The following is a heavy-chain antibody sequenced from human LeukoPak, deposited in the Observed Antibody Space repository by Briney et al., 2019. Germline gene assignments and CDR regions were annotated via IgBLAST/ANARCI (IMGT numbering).Heavy chain of an antibody. D-gene: IGHD3-3*01. CDR1: GFTVSSNY. J-gene: IGHJ4*02. CDR2: IYSGGST. Sequence: GGSLRLSCAASGFTVSSNYMSWVRQAPGKGLEWVSVIYSGGSTYYADSVKGRFTISRDNSKNTLYLQMNSLRAEDTAVYYCARDGVTYYDFWSGYEVDYWGQGTLVTVSS. V-gene: IGHV3-53*01. CDR3: ARDGVTYYDFWSGYEVDY.